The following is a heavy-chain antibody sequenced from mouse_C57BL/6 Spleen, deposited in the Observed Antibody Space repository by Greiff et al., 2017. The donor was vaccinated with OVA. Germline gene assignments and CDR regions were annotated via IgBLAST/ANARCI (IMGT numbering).Heavy chain of an antibody. D-gene: IGHD2-4*01. CDR2: IYPRSGNT. Sequence: QVQLQQSGAELARPGASVKLSCKASGYTFTSYGISWVKQRTGQGLEWIGEIYPRSGNTYYNEKFKGKATLTADKSSSTAYMELRSLTSEDSAVYFCATDYDYDEAAYWGQGTLVTVSA. CDR3: ATDYDYDEAAY. V-gene: IGHV1-81*01. J-gene: IGHJ3*01. CDR1: GYTFTSYG.